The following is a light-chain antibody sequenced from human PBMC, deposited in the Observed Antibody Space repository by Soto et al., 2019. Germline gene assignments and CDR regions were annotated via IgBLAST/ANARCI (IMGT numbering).Light chain of an antibody. CDR3: CSYARTTHV. CDR2: DVT. CDR1: TSDIGGYKY. V-gene: IGLV2-11*01. Sequence: QSVLTQPPSGSGSPGQSVTISCTGTTSDIGGYKYVSWYQQLPGKAPKLMIFDVTKRPSGVPDRFSGSNSGNTASLTISGLQAEDEAIYYCCSYARTTHVFGTGTKVTVL. J-gene: IGLJ1*01.